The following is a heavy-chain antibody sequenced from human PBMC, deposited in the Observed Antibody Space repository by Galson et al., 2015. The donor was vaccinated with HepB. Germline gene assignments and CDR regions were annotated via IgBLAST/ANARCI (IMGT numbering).Heavy chain of an antibody. CDR2: INPNSGGT. V-gene: IGHV1-2*02. J-gene: IGHJ5*02. D-gene: IGHD3-22*01. CDR1: GYTFTGYY. Sequence: SVKVSCKASGYTFTGYYMHWVRQAPGQGLEWMGWINPNSGGTNYAQKFQGRVTMTRDTSTSTVYMELSSLRSEDTAVYYCARDGSPYYYDSSGYYWFDPWGQGTLVTVSS. CDR3: ARDGSPYYYDSSGYYWFDP.